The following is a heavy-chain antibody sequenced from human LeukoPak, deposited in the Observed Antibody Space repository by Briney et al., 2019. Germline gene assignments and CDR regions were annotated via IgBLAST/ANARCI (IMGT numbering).Heavy chain of an antibody. CDR1: GFTFSSHG. D-gene: IGHD3-16*01. J-gene: IGHJ1*01. V-gene: IGHV3-23*01. Sequence: GGTLRLSCAASGFTFSSHGMNWVRQAPGKGLEWVSGISPSGGITYYTDSVKGRFAISRDNSKNTQSLQMNSLRAEDTAVYYCAKDDDWGRYKHWGQGTLVTVSS. CDR2: ISPSGGIT. CDR3: AKDDDWGRYKH.